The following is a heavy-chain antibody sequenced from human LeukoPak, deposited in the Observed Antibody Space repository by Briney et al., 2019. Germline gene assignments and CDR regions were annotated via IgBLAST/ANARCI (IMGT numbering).Heavy chain of an antibody. Sequence: GGSLRLSCAASGFPFSLYGMHWVRQAPGKGLEWVAFIPYEGSSQYYADSVKGRITVSRDNSKNTLFLQMSSLRAEDTAVYYCAKDFSMAGDNYCYNGLDVWGQGTTVTVSS. D-gene: IGHD5-24*01. CDR2: IPYEGSSQ. J-gene: IGHJ6*02. V-gene: IGHV3-30*02. CDR3: AKDFSMAGDNYCYNGLDV. CDR1: GFPFSLYG.